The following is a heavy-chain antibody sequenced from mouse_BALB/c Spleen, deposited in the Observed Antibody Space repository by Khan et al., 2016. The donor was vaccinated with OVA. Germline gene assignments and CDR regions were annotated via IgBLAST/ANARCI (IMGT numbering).Heavy chain of an antibody. CDR1: GYTFTSFW. CDR3: ARGGYGSPFAY. V-gene: IGHV1S127*01. Sequence: VQLQESGPELVRPGASVKMSCKASGYTFTSFWIHWVKQRPGQGLEWICMIDPSKSETRLNQKFKDKATLNVDKSSNTAYMQLSRLTSEDSAVYYCARGGYGSPFAYWGQGTLVTVSA. J-gene: IGHJ3*01. CDR2: IDPSKSET. D-gene: IGHD1-1*01.